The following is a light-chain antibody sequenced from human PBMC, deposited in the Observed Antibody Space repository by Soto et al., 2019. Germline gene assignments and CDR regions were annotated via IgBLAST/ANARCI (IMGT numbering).Light chain of an antibody. Sequence: DIVMTQSPLSLPVTPGEPASISCRCSQSLLHTNCYNYLDWYLQKPGQSPQLLIFLGSCRSSGVPDRFRGSGSGTDFTFTISRLQPEDIATYYCQQYENLPTFGQGTRLEI. CDR3: QQYENLPT. J-gene: IGKJ5*01. CDR1: QSLLHTNCYNY. CDR2: LGS. V-gene: IGKV2-28*01.